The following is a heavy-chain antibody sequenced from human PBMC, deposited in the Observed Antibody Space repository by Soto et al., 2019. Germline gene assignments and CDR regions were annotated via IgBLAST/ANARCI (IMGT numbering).Heavy chain of an antibody. J-gene: IGHJ4*02. Sequence: SETLSVTCTVSGGSTSSGDSYRGWIRQSPGKGLEWIGYAYASGSTYYNPSLQSRVTISADTSKNQVSLKVNSVTAADTAVYYCARDHPHSYGVYYFDYWGQGTPVTVSS. D-gene: IGHD5-18*01. V-gene: IGHV4-61*08. CDR3: ARDHPHSYGVYYFDY. CDR1: GGSTSSGDSY. CDR2: AYASGST.